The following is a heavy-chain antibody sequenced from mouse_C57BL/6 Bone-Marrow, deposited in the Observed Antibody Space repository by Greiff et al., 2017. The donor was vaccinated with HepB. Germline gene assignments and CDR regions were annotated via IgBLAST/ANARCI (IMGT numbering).Heavy chain of an antibody. D-gene: IGHD2-4*01. CDR1: GYTFTSYW. J-gene: IGHJ3*01. CDR3: AREGVYDFWFAY. V-gene: IGHV1-55*01. CDR2: IYPGSGST. Sequence: QVQLKQPGAELVKPGASVKMSCKASGYTFTSYWITWVKQRPGQGLEWIGDIYPGSGSTNYNEKFKSKATLTVDTSSSTAYMQLSSLTSEDSAVYYCAREGVYDFWFAYWGQGTLVTVSA.